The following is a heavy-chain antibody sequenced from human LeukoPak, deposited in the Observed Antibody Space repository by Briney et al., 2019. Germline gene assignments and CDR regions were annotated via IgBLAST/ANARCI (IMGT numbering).Heavy chain of an antibody. D-gene: IGHD6-13*01. CDR3: AREVAAVKFDY. V-gene: IGHV4-31*03. CDR1: GGSISSGGYY. Sequence: SETLSLTRTVSGGSISSGGYYWSWIRQHPGKGLEWIGYIYYSGSTYYNPSLKSRVTISVDTSKNQFSLKLSSVTAADTAVYYCAREVAAVKFDYWGQGTLVTVSS. CDR2: IYYSGST. J-gene: IGHJ4*02.